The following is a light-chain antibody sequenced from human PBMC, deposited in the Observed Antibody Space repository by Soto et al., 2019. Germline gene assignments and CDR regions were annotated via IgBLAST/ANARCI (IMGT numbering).Light chain of an antibody. CDR1: QGITNY. CDR2: DAS. J-gene: IGKJ3*01. V-gene: IGKV1-27*01. CDR3: PKCDYAPPFT. Sequence: DIQLTQSPSSLSAAVGDRITITCRASQGITNYLAWYQHKPGRPPKLLIYDASTLQSGVPSRFSGSGSGTDFTLTISSLQPEDAETYSCPKCDYAPPFTFGPGTKVDIK.